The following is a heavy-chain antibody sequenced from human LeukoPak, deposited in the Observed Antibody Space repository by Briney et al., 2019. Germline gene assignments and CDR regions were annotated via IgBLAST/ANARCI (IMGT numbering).Heavy chain of an antibody. V-gene: IGHV4-59*01. CDR1: GGSISSYY. D-gene: IGHD3-10*01. Sequence: PSETLSLTCTVSGGSISSYYWSWIRQPPGKGLEWIGYIYYSGSTNYRPPLKSRVTISVDTSKKQFSLKLSSVTAADTAVYYCARGGYYGLGSDFRFDPWGQGTLVTVSS. CDR2: IYYSGST. CDR3: ARGGYYGLGSDFRFDP. J-gene: IGHJ5*02.